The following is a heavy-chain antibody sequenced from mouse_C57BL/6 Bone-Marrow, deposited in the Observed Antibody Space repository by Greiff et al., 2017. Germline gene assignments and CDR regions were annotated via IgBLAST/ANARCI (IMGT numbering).Heavy chain of an antibody. CDR2: FYPGSGST. J-gene: IGHJ3*01. D-gene: IGHD2-4*01. V-gene: IGHV1-55*01. CDR3: AIDCPAWFAY. CDR1: GYTFTSYW. Sequence: VQLQQPGAELVKPGASVKMSCKASGYTFTSYWITWVKQRPGQGLEWIGDFYPGSGSTNYNEKFKSKATLTVDTSSSTAYMQLSRLTSEDSAVYYCAIDCPAWFAYWGQGTLVTVSA.